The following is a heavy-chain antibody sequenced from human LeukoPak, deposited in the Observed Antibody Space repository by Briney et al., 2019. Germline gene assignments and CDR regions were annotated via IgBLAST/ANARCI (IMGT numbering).Heavy chain of an antibody. V-gene: IGHV3-15*01. CDR3: ATDLLDY. J-gene: IGHJ4*02. CDR2: IKSQTDGGTA. CDR1: GFTFNNFW. Sequence: GGSLRLSCAASGFTFNNFWMGWVRQAPGKGLEWIGRIKSQTDGGTADYAAPVKGRFTISRDDSKTTLFLQMNSLKTEDTAMYYCATDLLDYWGRGTLVTVSS.